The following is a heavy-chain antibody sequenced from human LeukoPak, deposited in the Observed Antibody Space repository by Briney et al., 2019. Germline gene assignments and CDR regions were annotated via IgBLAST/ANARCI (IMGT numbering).Heavy chain of an antibody. J-gene: IGHJ4*02. Sequence: GASVKVSCKASGYTFTDYYMHWVQQAPGKGLEWMGRVDPEDGETIYAEKFQGRVTITADTSTDTAYMELSSLRSEDTAVYYCARGPHERSGYPDDWGQGTLVIVSS. V-gene: IGHV1-69-2*01. CDR1: GYTFTDYY. CDR2: VDPEDGET. D-gene: IGHD3-22*01. CDR3: ARGPHERSGYPDD.